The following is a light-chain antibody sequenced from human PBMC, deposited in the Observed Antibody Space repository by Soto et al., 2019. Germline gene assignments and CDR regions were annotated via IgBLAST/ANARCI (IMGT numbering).Light chain of an antibody. CDR3: QQNYSTPRT. Sequence: EIVMTQSPATLSVSPGERATLSCRGSQRRRSNLAWYQQKPGQAPRLLIYGASTRATGIPARFSGSGSGTDFTLTISSLQPEDFAAYYCQQNYSTPRTFGQGTKVDIK. J-gene: IGKJ1*01. CDR2: GAS. CDR1: QRRRSN. V-gene: IGKV3D-15*01.